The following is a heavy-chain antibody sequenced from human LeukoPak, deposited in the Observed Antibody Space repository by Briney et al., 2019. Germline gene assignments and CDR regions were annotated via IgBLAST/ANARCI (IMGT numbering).Heavy chain of an antibody. V-gene: IGHV1-24*01. CDR3: ATMYIGYCSDGVCYDTDC. CDR2: FNPEDGAT. CDR1: GYILTELS. J-gene: IGHJ4*02. D-gene: IGHD2-8*01. Sequence: ASVKVSCKVSGYILTELSLHWVRQTPGKGLEWMGGFNPEDGATLYAQKFKGRVTMTEDTSSDTAYMELSSLRSEDTAVYYCATMYIGYCSDGVCYDTDCWGQGTLITVSS.